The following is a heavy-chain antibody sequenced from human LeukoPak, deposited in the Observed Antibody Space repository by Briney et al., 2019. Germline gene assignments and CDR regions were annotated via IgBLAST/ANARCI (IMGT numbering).Heavy chain of an antibody. CDR3: ARRAGAYSHPYDY. CDR2: IPYDGSQN. Sequence: GGSLRLSCAASDFPFIGYTMHWVRQAPGKGLEWVAGIPYDGSQNSYSDSVKGRFTISRDNSKNTLYLQMNSLRAEDTAVYYCARRAGAYSHPYDYWGQGTLVTVSS. J-gene: IGHJ4*02. CDR1: DFPFIGYT. V-gene: IGHV3-30*14. D-gene: IGHD4/OR15-4a*01.